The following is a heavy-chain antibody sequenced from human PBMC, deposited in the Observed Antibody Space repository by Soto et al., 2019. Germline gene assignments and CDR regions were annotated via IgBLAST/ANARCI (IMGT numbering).Heavy chain of an antibody. Sequence: ASVKVSCKTSGYTFTNYGISWVRQAPGQGLEWMGGFDPEDGETIYAQKFQGRVTMTEDTSTDTAYMELSSLRSEDTAVYYCATVYYGSGTYYFDYWGQGTLVTVS. D-gene: IGHD3-10*01. J-gene: IGHJ4*02. CDR2: FDPEDGET. CDR1: GYTFTNYG. CDR3: ATVYYGSGTYYFDY. V-gene: IGHV1-24*01.